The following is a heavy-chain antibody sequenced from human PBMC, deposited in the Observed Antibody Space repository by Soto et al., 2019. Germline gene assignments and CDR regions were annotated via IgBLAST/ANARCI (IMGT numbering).Heavy chain of an antibody. Sequence: GGSLRLSCAVSGFTFITYAMHWVRQAPGKGLEWVAVISYDGSNTYYADSVKGRFTISRDNMLYLQMNSLRAEDTAVYYCARDQGRSITCQLDYWGQGTLVTVSS. CDR3: ARDQGRSITCQLDY. J-gene: IGHJ4*02. V-gene: IGHV3-30-3*01. CDR2: ISYDGSNT. D-gene: IGHD2-2*01. CDR1: GFTFITYA.